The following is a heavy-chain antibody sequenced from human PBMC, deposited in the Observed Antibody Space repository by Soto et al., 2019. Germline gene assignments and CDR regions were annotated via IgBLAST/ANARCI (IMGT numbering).Heavy chain of an antibody. J-gene: IGHJ4*02. Sequence: EGQLVESGGRLVQPGGSLRLSCAASGFSVSSNYMYWVRQAPGKGLECVSLIYSGGSTDHADSVKDRFTISRDNSKNTLYLQMNSLRAEDTAVYYCARSHYYGSDWGQGTLVTVSS. CDR3: ARSHYYGSD. CDR1: GFSVSSNY. CDR2: IYSGGST. D-gene: IGHD3-10*01. V-gene: IGHV3-66*01.